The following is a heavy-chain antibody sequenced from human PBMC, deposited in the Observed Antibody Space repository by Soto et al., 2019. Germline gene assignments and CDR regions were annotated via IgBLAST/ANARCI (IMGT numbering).Heavy chain of an antibody. CDR3: ARGILWWGSDAFDL. V-gene: IGHV1-46*01. J-gene: IGHJ3*01. CDR1: GYAFTSKY. D-gene: IGHD2-21*01. CDR2: INPDDGGP. Sequence: QVQLVQSGAEVKKPGASVKVSCKASGYAFTSKYLHWVRQAPGQGLEWMGIINPDDGGPIYAPKFRARVIMTRDTSTSTVYMELTSLRSEDTAVYYCARGILWWGSDAFDLWGQGTTVSVSS.